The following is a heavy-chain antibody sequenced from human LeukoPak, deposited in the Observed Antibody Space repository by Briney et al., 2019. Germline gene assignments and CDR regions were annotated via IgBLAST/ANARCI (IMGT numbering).Heavy chain of an antibody. V-gene: IGHV3-7*03. CDR1: GFTFSSYW. J-gene: IGHJ4*02. CDR2: IKQDGSEK. D-gene: IGHD6-19*01. CDR3: AKVVRSLAVAARGY. Sequence: GGSLRLSCAASGFTFSSYWMSWVRQAPGKGLEWVANIKQDGSEKYYVDSVKGRFTISRDNSKNTLYLQMNSLRAEDTAVYYCAKVVRSLAVAARGYWGQGTLVTVSS.